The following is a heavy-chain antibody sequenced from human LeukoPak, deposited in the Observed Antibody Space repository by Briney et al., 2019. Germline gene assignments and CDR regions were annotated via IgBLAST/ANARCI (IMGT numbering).Heavy chain of an antibody. CDR1: GFTFSSYR. D-gene: IGHD4-23*01. V-gene: IGHV3-7*03. CDR3: ARKTVVGSYFDY. J-gene: IGHJ4*02. Sequence: GGSLRLSCAASGFTFSSYRMSWVRPAPGKGREWVANIKQEGSDKYYVDSVKGRFTISRDNAKNSLYLQINSLRAEDTAVYYCARKTVVGSYFDYWGQGTPVTVSS. CDR2: IKQEGSDK.